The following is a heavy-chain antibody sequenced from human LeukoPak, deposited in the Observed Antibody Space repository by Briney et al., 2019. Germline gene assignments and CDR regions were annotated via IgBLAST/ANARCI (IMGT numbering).Heavy chain of an antibody. J-gene: IGHJ2*01. V-gene: IGHV4-38-2*02. D-gene: IGHD3-22*01. CDR3: ARSTYYYDSSGCYSYWYFDL. CDR1: GYSISSGYY. CDR2: IYHSGST. Sequence: SETLSLTCTVSGYSISSGYYWGWIRQPPGKGLEWIGSIYHSGSTYYNPSLKSRVTISVDTSKNQFSLKLSSVTAADTAVYYCARSTYYYDSSGCYSYWYFDLWGRGTLVTVSS.